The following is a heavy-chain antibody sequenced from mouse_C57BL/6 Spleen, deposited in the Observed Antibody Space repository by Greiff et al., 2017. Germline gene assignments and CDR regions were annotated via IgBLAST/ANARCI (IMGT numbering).Heavy chain of an antibody. CDR1: GFTFSSYA. Sequence: EVNVVESGEGLVKPGGSLKLSCAASGFTFSSYAMSWVRQTPEKRLEWVAYISSGGDYIYYADTVKGRFTISRDNARNTLYLQMSSLKSEDTAMYYCTRDQGGYGIYFDYWGQGTTLTVSS. V-gene: IGHV5-9-1*02. D-gene: IGHD2-1*01. CDR3: TRDQGGYGIYFDY. CDR2: ISSGGDYI. J-gene: IGHJ2*01.